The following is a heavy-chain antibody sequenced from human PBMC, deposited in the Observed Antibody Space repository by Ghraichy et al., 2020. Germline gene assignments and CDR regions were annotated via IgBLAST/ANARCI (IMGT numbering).Heavy chain of an antibody. CDR1: GFTFSSYS. V-gene: IGHV3-21*01. CDR3: AREWGSSWEHFDY. CDR2: ISSSSSYI. D-gene: IGHD6-13*01. Sequence: GGSLRLSCAASGFTFSSYSMNWVRQAPGKGLEWVSSISSSSSYIYYADSVKGRFTISRDNAKNSLYLQMNSLRAEDTAVYYCAREWGSSWEHFDYWGQGTLVTVSS. J-gene: IGHJ4*02.